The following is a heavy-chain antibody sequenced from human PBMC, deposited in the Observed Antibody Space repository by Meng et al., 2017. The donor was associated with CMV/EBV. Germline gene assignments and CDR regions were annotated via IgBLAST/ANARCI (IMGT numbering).Heavy chain of an antibody. CDR3: ARDPRTTVVTWGYNWFDP. CDR2: ISSSGSTI. CDR1: GGSFSGYY. D-gene: IGHD4-23*01. J-gene: IGHJ5*02. V-gene: IGHV3-11*01. Sequence: GGSLRLSCAVYGGSFSGYYWSWIRQPPGKGLEWVSYISSSGSTIYYADSVKGRFTISRDNAKNSLYLQMNSLRAEDTAVYYCARDPRTTVVTWGYNWFDPWGQGTLVTVSS.